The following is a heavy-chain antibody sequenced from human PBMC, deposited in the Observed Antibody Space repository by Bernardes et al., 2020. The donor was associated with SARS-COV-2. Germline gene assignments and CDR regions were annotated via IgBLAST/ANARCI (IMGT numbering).Heavy chain of an antibody. Sequence: GGSLRLSCAASGFTFSDYYMSWIRQAPGQGLEWVSYISSSSSYTNYADSVKGRFTISRDNAKNSLYLQMNSLRAEDTAVYYCARDDLPWSGYARPDYWGQGTLVTVSS. V-gene: IGHV3-11*06. D-gene: IGHD3-3*01. CDR3: ARDDLPWSGYARPDY. J-gene: IGHJ4*02. CDR1: GFTFSDYY. CDR2: ISSSSSYT.